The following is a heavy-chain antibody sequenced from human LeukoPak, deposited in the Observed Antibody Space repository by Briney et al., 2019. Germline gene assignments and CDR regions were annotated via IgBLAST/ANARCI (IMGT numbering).Heavy chain of an antibody. J-gene: IGHJ4*02. D-gene: IGHD1-26*01. CDR3: ARDQRNMGSYRFEY. V-gene: IGHV1-18*01. CDR1: GYIFSGYA. CDR2: ITGNSGNA. Sequence: ASVTVSCTASGYIFSGYAISWVRQAPGQGLEWISCITGNSGNAIYAESVQGRVTITTDNSTNTAYMELNSLRSDDTAEYYCARDQRNMGSYRFEYWGQGTLVTVSS.